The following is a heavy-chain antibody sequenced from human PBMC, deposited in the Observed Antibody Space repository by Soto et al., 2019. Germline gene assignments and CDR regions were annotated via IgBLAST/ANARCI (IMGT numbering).Heavy chain of an antibody. V-gene: IGHV4-31*03. CDR2: IYYSGST. CDR3: ARNMAPIVVVVAATEGQRVGFDY. D-gene: IGHD2-15*01. J-gene: IGHJ4*02. Sequence: SETLSLTCTVSGGSISSGGYYWSWIRQHPGKGLEWIGYIYYSGSTYYNPSLKSRVTISVDTSKNQFSLKLSSVTAADTAVYYCARNMAPIVVVVAATEGQRVGFDYWGQGTLVTVSS. CDR1: GGSISSGGYY.